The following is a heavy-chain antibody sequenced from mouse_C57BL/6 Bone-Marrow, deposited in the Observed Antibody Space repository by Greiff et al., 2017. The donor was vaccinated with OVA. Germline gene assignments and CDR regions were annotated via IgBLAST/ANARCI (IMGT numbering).Heavy chain of an antibody. Sequence: EVKLVESGGGLVQPGGSLKFSCAASGFTFSDYGMPWVRQAPRKGPEWVAFISNLAYSIYYADTVTGRFTISRENAKNTLYLEMSSLRSEDTAMYYCARDYGSSYDWYFGVWGTGTTVTVSS. CDR1: GFTFSDYG. J-gene: IGHJ1*03. V-gene: IGHV5-15*01. CDR2: ISNLAYSI. D-gene: IGHD1-1*01. CDR3: ARDYGSSYDWYFGV.